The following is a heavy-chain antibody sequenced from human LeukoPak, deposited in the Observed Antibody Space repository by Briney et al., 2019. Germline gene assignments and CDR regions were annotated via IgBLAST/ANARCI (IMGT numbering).Heavy chain of an antibody. CDR1: GYTFTSYG. Sequence: ASVKVSCKASGYTFTSYGISWVRQAPGQGLEWMGCISAYNGNTNYAQKFQGRVTMTRDTSISTAYMELSRLRSDDTAVYYCASLIAAAGDYFDYWGQGTLVTVSS. V-gene: IGHV1-18*01. J-gene: IGHJ4*02. CDR2: ISAYNGNT. D-gene: IGHD6-13*01. CDR3: ASLIAAAGDYFDY.